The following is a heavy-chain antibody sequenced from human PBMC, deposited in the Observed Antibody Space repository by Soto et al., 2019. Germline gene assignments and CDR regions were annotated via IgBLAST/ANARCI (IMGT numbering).Heavy chain of an antibody. V-gene: IGHV3-33*01. CDR3: ARGLMVYALFDY. CDR1: RFTFSSYG. Sequence: QVQLVESGGGVVQPGRSLRLSCAASRFTFSSYGMHWVRQAPGKGLEWVAVIWYDGSNKYYADSVKGRFTISRDNSKNTLYLQMNSLRAEDTAVYYCARGLMVYALFDYWGQGTLVTVSS. D-gene: IGHD2-8*01. CDR2: IWYDGSNK. J-gene: IGHJ4*02.